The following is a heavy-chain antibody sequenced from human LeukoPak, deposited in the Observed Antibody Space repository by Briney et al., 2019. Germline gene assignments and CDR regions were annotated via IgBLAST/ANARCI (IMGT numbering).Heavy chain of an antibody. D-gene: IGHD2-2*01. Sequence: GASVKVSCKASGYTFSDYYIHWVRQAPGQGLEWMGWINPNSGGTDYAQKLQGRVTMTRDTSINTAYMDLSRLASDDTAVYYCARAYCSTTTCPRGYYHYSVDVWGKGTTVTVSS. J-gene: IGHJ6*03. CDR2: INPNSGGT. CDR3: ARAYCSTTTCPRGYYHYSVDV. V-gene: IGHV1-2*02. CDR1: GYTFSDYY.